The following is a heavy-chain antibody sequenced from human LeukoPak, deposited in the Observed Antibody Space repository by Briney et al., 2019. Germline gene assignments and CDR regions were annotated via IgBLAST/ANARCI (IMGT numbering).Heavy chain of an antibody. Sequence: GGSLRLSCAASRSTFSGSGMHWVRQAPGKGLEWVAFIRSDGSNKYYADSVKGRFSISRDNSKNTLYLQMNSLRAEDTAVYYRAKDSRNLPFDYWGQGTLVTVSS. CDR2: IRSDGSNK. D-gene: IGHD1-14*01. J-gene: IGHJ4*02. CDR1: RSTFSGSG. V-gene: IGHV3-30*02. CDR3: AKDSRNLPFDY.